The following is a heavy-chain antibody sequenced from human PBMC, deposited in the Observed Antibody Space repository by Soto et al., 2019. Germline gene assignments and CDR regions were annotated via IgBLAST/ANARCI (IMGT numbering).Heavy chain of an antibody. Sequence: EVHLVESGGGLVQPGGSLKLSCAASGFTFSGSAMHWVRQASGKGLEWVGRIRSKANSYATAYAASVKGRFTISRDDSKNTAYLQMNSLKTEDTAVYYCTRPEYSYGPYGMDVWGQGTTVTVSS. D-gene: IGHD5-18*01. CDR2: IRSKANSYAT. V-gene: IGHV3-73*02. CDR3: TRPEYSYGPYGMDV. CDR1: GFTFSGSA. J-gene: IGHJ6*02.